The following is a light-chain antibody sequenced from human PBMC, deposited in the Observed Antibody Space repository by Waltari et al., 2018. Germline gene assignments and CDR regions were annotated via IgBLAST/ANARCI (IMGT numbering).Light chain of an antibody. CDR2: LAS. V-gene: IGKV1-5*03. Sequence: DIQITQSPSTLSASVGHRVTITCRASQSISGWLAWYQQKPGKAPKLLIYLASTLQSGVPSRFSGSGSGTEFTLTISSLQPDDFATYHCQQYNSDWTFGQGTKVEVK. CDR3: QQYNSDWT. J-gene: IGKJ1*01. CDR1: QSISGW.